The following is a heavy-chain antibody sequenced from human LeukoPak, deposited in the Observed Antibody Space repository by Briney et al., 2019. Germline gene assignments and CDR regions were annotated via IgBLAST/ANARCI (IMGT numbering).Heavy chain of an antibody. Sequence: GGSLRLSCAASGFTFSSYAMSWVRQAPGKGLEWVSAISGSGGSTYYADSVKGRFTISRDNSKNTLYLQMNSLRVEDTAVYYCAKDQVIAAAGTRWFDPWGQGTLVTVSS. CDR1: GFTFSSYA. D-gene: IGHD6-13*01. V-gene: IGHV3-23*01. CDR3: AKDQVIAAAGTRWFDP. CDR2: ISGSGGST. J-gene: IGHJ5*02.